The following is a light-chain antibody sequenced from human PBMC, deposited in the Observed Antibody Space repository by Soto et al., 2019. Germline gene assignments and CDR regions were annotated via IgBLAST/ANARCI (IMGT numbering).Light chain of an antibody. CDR2: AAS. V-gene: IGKV1-9*01. CDR1: QDIASY. CDR3: QQLNVNLL. J-gene: IGKJ2*01. Sequence: IRLTQSPSSLSASIGDRVTITCLASQDIASYLAWYQQKPGNAPKLLIYAASTLHSGVPSRFSGSGSGTDFALTISSLQPEDFVTYYCQQLNVNLLFGQGTKLEIK.